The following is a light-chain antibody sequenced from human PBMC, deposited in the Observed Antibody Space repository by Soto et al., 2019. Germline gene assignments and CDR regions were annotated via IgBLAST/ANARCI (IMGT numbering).Light chain of an antibody. CDR3: QQIFGTRYS. Sequence: DIQMTQSPSSLSASVGDRVTITCRASQNIRVYLTWYQQKPGKAPKPLIYAASTLLSGVPSRFSGSGSGTDFTLTISSLEPEDFATYYCQQIFGTRYSFGQGTKLEIK. V-gene: IGKV1-39*01. CDR1: QNIRVY. CDR2: AAS. J-gene: IGKJ2*03.